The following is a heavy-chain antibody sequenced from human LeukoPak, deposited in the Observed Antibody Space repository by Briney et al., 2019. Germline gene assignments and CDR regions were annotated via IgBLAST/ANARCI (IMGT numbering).Heavy chain of an antibody. CDR2: IYSGGST. J-gene: IGHJ4*02. D-gene: IGHD2-2*01. V-gene: IGHV3-53*04. Sequence: GGSLRHSCAASGFTVSSNYMSWVRQAPGKGLEWVSVIYSGGSTYYADSVKGRFTISRHNSKNTLYLQMNSLRAEDTAVYYCASPIVVVPAAGQETYAPGDYWGQGTLVTVSS. CDR3: ASPIVVVPAAGQETYAPGDY. CDR1: GFTVSSNY.